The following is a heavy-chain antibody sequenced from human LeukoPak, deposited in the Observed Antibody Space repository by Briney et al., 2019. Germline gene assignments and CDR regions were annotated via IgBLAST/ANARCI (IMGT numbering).Heavy chain of an antibody. CDR2: TNWNGGST. CDR1: GFTFDDYG. CDR3: ARDEGWFDP. Sequence: GGSLRLSCAASGFTFDDYGVSWVRQAPGKGLEWVSGTNWNGGSTGYADSVKGRFTISRDNAKNSLYLQMNSLRAEDTALYYCARDEGWFDPWGQGTLVTVSS. J-gene: IGHJ5*02. V-gene: IGHV3-20*04.